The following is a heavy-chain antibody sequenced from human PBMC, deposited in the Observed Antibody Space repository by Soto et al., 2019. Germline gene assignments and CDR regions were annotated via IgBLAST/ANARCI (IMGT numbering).Heavy chain of an antibody. Sequence: QVQLQQWGAGLLKPSETLSLTCAVYGGSFSGYYWSWIRQPPGKGLEWIGEINHSGSTNYNPSLKSRATISVDTSKNQFSLKLSSVTAADTAVYYCARDCPWPVLAAAGRGWFDPWGQGTLVTVSS. D-gene: IGHD6-13*01. CDR2: INHSGST. V-gene: IGHV4-34*01. CDR3: ARDCPWPVLAAAGRGWFDP. J-gene: IGHJ5*02. CDR1: GGSFSGYY.